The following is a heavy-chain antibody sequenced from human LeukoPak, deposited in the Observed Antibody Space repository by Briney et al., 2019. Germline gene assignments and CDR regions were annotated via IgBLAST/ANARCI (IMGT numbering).Heavy chain of an antibody. J-gene: IGHJ4*02. CDR3: AREKVGAIDY. V-gene: IGHV4-59*01. CDR2: IYYSGST. Sequence: SETLSLTCTVSGGSISSYYWSWIRQPPGKGLEWIGYIYYSGSTNYNPSLKSRVTISVDTSKNQFSLKLSSVTAADTAVYYCAREKVGAIDYWGQGTLVTVSS. D-gene: IGHD1-26*01. CDR1: GGSISSYY.